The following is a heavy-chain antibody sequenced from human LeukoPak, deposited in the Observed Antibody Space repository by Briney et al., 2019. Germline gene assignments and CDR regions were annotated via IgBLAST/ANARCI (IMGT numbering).Heavy chain of an antibody. J-gene: IGHJ4*02. CDR3: ARTFSSGWDYFDY. CDR1: GGSISSGGYY. Sequence: PSETLSLTCSVSGGSISSGGYYWSWIRQHPGMGLEWIGYISYSGSAYYIPSLKSRVTISVDTSKNRFSLKLNSVTAADTAVYYCARTFSSGWDYFDYWGQGTPVTVSS. CDR2: ISYSGSA. V-gene: IGHV4-31*03. D-gene: IGHD6-19*01.